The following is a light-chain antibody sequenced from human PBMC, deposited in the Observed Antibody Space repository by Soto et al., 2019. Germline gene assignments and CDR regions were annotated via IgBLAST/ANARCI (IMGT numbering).Light chain of an antibody. J-gene: IGLJ3*02. CDR2: LEGSGSY. Sequence: QPVLTQSSSASASLGSSVKLTCTLSSGHSSYIIAWHQQQPGKAPRYLMKLEGSGSYNKGSGVPDRFSGSSSGADRYLTISNLQFEDEADYHCETWDSSTRVFGGGTKLTVL. CDR3: ETWDSSTRV. CDR1: SGHSSYI. V-gene: IGLV4-60*02.